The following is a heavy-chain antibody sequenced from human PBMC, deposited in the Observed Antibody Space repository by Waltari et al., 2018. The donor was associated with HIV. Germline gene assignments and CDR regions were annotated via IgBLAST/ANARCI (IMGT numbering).Heavy chain of an antibody. CDR3: TTVAVGAAFGGS. J-gene: IGHJ5*02. D-gene: IGHD1-26*01. CDR1: GFSFRTAW. Sequence: EVQLVESGGGLVKPGGSLRVSCVGTGFSFRTAWLTWVRPASGKGLEWVGRIKSKSDGGTTENAAPVKGRFTISRDDSKNTLFLQMNSLKTEDTAVYYCTTVAVGAAFGGSWGQGTLVTVSS. V-gene: IGHV3-15*01. CDR2: IKSKSDGGTT.